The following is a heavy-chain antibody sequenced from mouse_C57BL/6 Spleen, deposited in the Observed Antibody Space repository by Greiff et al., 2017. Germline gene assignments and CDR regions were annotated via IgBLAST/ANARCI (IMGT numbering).Heavy chain of an antibody. CDR2: IYPRSGNT. CDR1: GYTFTSYG. D-gene: IGHD2-2*01. CDR3: ARCYGSYYYAMDY. Sequence: VQLQQSGAELARPGASVKLSCTASGYTFTSYGISWVKQRTGQGLEWIGEIYPRSGNTYYNEKFKGKATLTADKSSSTAYMELRSLTSEDSAVYFCARCYGSYYYAMDYWGQGTSVTVSS. J-gene: IGHJ4*01. V-gene: IGHV1-81*01.